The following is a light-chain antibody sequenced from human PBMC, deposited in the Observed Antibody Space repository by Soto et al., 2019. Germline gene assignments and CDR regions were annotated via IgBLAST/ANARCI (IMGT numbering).Light chain of an antibody. J-gene: IGLJ3*02. CDR2: EVS. CDR3: SSYAGSNNLV. CDR1: SNDVGGYDY. Sequence: QSALTQPPSASGSPGQSVTISCTGTSNDVGGYDYVSWYQQRPGKAPKLMIYEVSKRPSGVPDRFSASKSGNTDSLTVSGLQAEDEADYYCSSYAGSNNLVFGGGTKLTVL. V-gene: IGLV2-8*01.